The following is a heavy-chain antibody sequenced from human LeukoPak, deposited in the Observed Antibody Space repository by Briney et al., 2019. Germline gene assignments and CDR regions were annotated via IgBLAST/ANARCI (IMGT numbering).Heavy chain of an antibody. J-gene: IGHJ4*02. V-gene: IGHV3-23*01. CDR1: GFSVSSNY. D-gene: IGHD2-15*01. CDR3: AKQLGYCSDGSCYFPY. CDR2: ISNNGGYT. Sequence: GGSLRLSCAASGFSVSSNYMSWVRQAPGKGLEWVSAISNNGGYTYYADSVQGRFTISRDNSKSTLCLQMNSLRAEDTAVYYCAKQLGYCSDGSCYFPYWGQGTLVTVSS.